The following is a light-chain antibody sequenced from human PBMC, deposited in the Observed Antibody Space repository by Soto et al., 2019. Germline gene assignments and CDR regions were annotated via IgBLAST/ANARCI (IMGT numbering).Light chain of an antibody. CDR1: QSINNN. CDR3: QQYNSWPLA. J-gene: IGKJ4*01. V-gene: IGKV3-15*01. Sequence: EIVMTQSPATLSVSPGERVTLSCRASQSINNNLAWYQQKPGQAPSLLIHAASTRATGGPGRFSGSGSGTEFTLTISSLQSEDFAIYYCQQYNSWPLAFGGGTSVEIK. CDR2: AAS.